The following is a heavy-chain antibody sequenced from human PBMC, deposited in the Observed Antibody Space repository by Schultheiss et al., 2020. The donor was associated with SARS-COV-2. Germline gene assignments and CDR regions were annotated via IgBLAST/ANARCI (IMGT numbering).Heavy chain of an antibody. CDR1: GFTFSSYS. J-gene: IGHJ4*02. CDR3: VKDLYSSGWFLLDY. V-gene: IGHV3-21*01. CDR2: ISSSSSYI. Sequence: GESLKISCAASGFTFSSYSMNWVRQAPGKGLEWVSSISSSSSYIYYADSVKGRFTISRDNAKNSLYLQMNSLRAEDTAVYYCVKDLYSSGWFLLDYWGQGTLVTVSS. D-gene: IGHD6-19*01.